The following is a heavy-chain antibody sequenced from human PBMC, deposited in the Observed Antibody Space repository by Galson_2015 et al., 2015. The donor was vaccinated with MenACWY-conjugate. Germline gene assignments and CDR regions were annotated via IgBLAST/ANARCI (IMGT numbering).Heavy chain of an antibody. CDR3: ARRQRIITYAVDGGVDGMDG. J-gene: IGHJ6*02. CDR2: ISLSGSTV. D-gene: IGHD3-16*01. Sequence: SLRLSCAASGFNLNFYALNWVRQAPGKGLEWVSFISLSGSTVHYADSVKGRFTISRDHAKKSLYLQMNSLRDEDTAVYFCARRQRIITYAVDGGVDGMDGWGQGTTVIVSS. V-gene: IGHV3-48*02. CDR1: GFNLNFYA.